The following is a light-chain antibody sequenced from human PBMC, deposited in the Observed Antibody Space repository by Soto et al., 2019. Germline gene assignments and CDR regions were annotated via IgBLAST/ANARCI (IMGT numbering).Light chain of an antibody. Sequence: QSVLPRPASVSGSPGQSITISCTGTSSDVGLYNLVSWYQHHPGKAPKLMIHEVSKRPSGVSSRFSGSKSGNTASLTISGLQAEDEADYYCCSYAGGSTYVFGTGTKLTVL. J-gene: IGLJ1*01. CDR1: SSDVGLYNL. CDR2: EVS. V-gene: IGLV2-23*02. CDR3: CSYAGGSTYV.